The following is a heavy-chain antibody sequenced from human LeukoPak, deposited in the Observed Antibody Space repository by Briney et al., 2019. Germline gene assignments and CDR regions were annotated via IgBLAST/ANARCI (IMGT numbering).Heavy chain of an antibody. V-gene: IGHV3-48*01. CDR1: GFTFSPYT. CDR3: ARDSSVCAFDV. J-gene: IGHJ3*01. Sequence: GGSLRLSCAVSGFTFSPYTMHWFRQPPGKGLEWVSYINTGSTTIYYADSVKGRFTISRDNAKNSLYLQLNSLRAEDTAVYYCARDSSVCAFDVWGQGTMVTVSS. CDR2: INTGSTTI. D-gene: IGHD6-6*01.